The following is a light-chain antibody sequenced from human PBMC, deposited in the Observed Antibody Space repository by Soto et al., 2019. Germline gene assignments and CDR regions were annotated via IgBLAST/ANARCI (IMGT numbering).Light chain of an antibody. J-gene: IGLJ1*01. CDR2: EVT. V-gene: IGLV2-14*01. CDR3: SSYTSISTLYV. Sequence: QSVLTQSRSVSGSPGQSVTISCTGTSSDVGRYNFVSWYQQRPGKAPKVIIFEVTNRPSGVSNRFSGSKSGNTASLTISGLQAEDEADYYCSSYTSISTLYVFGTGTKLTVL. CDR1: SSDVGRYNF.